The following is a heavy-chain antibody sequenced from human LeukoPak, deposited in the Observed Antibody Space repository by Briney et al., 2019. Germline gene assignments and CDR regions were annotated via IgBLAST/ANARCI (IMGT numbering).Heavy chain of an antibody. CDR1: GFTFSSYS. V-gene: IGHV3-21*01. CDR3: AELGITMIGGV. J-gene: IGHJ6*04. D-gene: IGHD3-10*02. Sequence: GGSLRLSCAASGFTFSSYSMNWVRQAPGMGLEWVSSISSSSSYIYYADSVKGRFTISRDNAKNSLYLQMNSLRAEDTAVYYCAELGITMIGGVWGKGTTVTISS. CDR2: ISSSSSYI.